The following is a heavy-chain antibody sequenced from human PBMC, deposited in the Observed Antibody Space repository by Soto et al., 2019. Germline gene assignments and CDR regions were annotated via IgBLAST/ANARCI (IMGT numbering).Heavy chain of an antibody. CDR2: IYYSGST. J-gene: IGHJ4*02. CDR3: ARQIPPDLIGYYYGIIDN. V-gene: IGHV4-39*01. D-gene: IGHD3-22*01. CDR1: AGSISSSSHY. Sequence: SETLSLTCSVSAGSISSSSHYWGWIRQSPGKGLEWIGSIYYSGSTYHNLPLKSRVTISVDTSKNQFSLKLSSVTAADTAVYYCARQIPPDLIGYYYGIIDNWGQGALVTVSS.